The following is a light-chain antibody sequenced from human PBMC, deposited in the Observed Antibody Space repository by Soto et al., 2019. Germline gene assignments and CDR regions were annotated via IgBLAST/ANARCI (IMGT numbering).Light chain of an antibody. J-gene: IGKJ5*01. CDR3: QQSYSTPPIT. V-gene: IGKV1-39*01. CDR1: QTIGSD. CDR2: AAS. Sequence: DIQMTQSPSSLSASVGDRVTITCRASQTIGSDLNWYQQKPGKAPKVLIYAASRLRSGVPSRFSGSGSGTDFTLTISSLQPEDFATYYCQQSYSTPPITFGQGTRLEIK.